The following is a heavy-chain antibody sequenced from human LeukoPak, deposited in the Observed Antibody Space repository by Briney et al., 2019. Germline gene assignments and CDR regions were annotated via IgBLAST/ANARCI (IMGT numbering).Heavy chain of an antibody. D-gene: IGHD3-16*01. J-gene: IGHJ4*02. V-gene: IGHV3-15*01. CDR2: IKSKTDGGTT. Sequence: GGSLRLSCAASGFTFTNAWLSWVRQAPGKGLEWVGRIKSKTDGGTTYYAAPVKGRFTISRDDSKNTLYLHMNSLKTEDTAVYYCTTEAIMIWDWGQGTLVTVSS. CDR3: TTEAIMIWD. CDR1: GFTFTNAW.